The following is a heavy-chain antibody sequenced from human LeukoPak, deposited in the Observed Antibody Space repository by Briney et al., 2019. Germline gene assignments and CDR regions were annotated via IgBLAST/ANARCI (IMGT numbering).Heavy chain of an antibody. CDR1: GFTFSDYY. CDR3: AKCFGDYVNYYFDY. CDR2: ISSSGSTI. V-gene: IGHV3-11*01. Sequence: GGSLRLSCAASGFTFSDYYMSWIRQAPGKGLEWVSYISSSGSTIYYADSVKGRFTISRDNAKNSLYLQMNSLRAEDTAVYYCAKCFGDYVNYYFDYWGQGTLVTVSS. D-gene: IGHD4-17*01. J-gene: IGHJ4*02.